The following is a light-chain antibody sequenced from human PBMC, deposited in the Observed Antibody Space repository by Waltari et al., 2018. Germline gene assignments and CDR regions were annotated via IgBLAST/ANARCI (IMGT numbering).Light chain of an antibody. CDR3: QHYVRLPVT. Sequence: ESVLTQSPGTLSLSPGERVILSCRVSQSVSRALAWYQQKPGQAPRLLIYGASNRATGIPDRFSGSGSGTDFSLTISRLEPEDFAVYYCQHYVRLPVTFGQGTKVEIK. CDR1: QSVSRA. V-gene: IGKV3-20*01. CDR2: GAS. J-gene: IGKJ1*01.